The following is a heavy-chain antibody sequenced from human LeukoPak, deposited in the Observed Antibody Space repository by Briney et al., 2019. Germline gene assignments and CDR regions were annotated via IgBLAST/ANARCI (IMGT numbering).Heavy chain of an antibody. Sequence: PGGSLTLSCLSTGFTFSSYGMHCVRQARGKGLAWVAVICYDGSNRYYADSVKGRFTISRDNSKNTLYLQMNSLRAEDTAVYYCASGWYSSGWYTGELNYFDYWGQGTLVTVSS. CDR3: ASGWYSSGWYTGELNYFDY. J-gene: IGHJ4*02. D-gene: IGHD6-19*01. CDR1: GFTFSSYG. V-gene: IGHV3-33*01. CDR2: ICYDGSNR.